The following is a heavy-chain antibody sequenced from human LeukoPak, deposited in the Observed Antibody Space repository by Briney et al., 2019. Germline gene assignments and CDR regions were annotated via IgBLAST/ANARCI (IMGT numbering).Heavy chain of an antibody. Sequence: ASVKVFCKASGYTFTGYYMHWVRQAPGQGLEWMGWINPNSGGTNYAQKFQGWVTMTRDTSISTAYMELSRLRSDDTAVYYCARERAVSGYSSGLDAFDIWGQGTMVTVSS. CDR2: INPNSGGT. CDR3: ARERAVSGYSSGLDAFDI. D-gene: IGHD6-25*01. CDR1: GYTFTGYY. V-gene: IGHV1-2*04. J-gene: IGHJ3*02.